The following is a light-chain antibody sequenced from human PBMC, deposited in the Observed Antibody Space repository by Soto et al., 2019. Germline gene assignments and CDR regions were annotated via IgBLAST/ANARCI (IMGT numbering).Light chain of an antibody. Sequence: DIVMTQSPDSLAVSLGERATINCKSSQSVLYSSNNKNYLAWYQQKPGQPPKLLIYWASTRESGVPDRFSGSGSGTDFTLTISSLRAEDVAVYYCQQHYSAPPTFGQGTKVEIK. CDR1: QSVLYSSNNKNY. V-gene: IGKV4-1*01. CDR2: WAS. J-gene: IGKJ1*01. CDR3: QQHYSAPPT.